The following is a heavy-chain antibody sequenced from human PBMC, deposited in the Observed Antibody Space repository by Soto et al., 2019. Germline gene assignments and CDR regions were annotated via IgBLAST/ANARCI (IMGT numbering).Heavy chain of an antibody. J-gene: IGHJ6*02. CDR1: DYTFLNYD. V-gene: IGHV1-18*01. D-gene: IGHD1-1*01. CDR2: ISISKGKT. Sequence: QVQLVQSGAEVKRPGASVKVSCKASDYTFLNYDVAWVGRAPGQGLEWLGWISISKGKTYYEQRLQGRVTMTTDTATTTAYVEVTSLRSDDTAVYFCGRKGYNGNFGLDVWGQGTTVTVSS. CDR3: GRKGYNGNFGLDV.